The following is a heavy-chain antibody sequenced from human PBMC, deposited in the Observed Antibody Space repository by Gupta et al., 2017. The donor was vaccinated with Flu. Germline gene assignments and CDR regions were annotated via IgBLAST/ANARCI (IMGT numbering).Heavy chain of an antibody. CDR1: GYTFTAYV. J-gene: IGHJ5*02. Sequence: QVHLVQSGVELKKPGASVRVSCTASGYTFTAYVLHWVRQVPGQGLEWIGFIYPSSGVIRYAQKFQGRVTVTRDTSVNTAYMELHSLTSGDTAMYYCARTGIEVAATDWFDPWGQGTLVTVSS. V-gene: IGHV1-2*02. CDR3: ARTGIEVAATDWFDP. CDR2: IYPSSGVI. D-gene: IGHD6-19*01.